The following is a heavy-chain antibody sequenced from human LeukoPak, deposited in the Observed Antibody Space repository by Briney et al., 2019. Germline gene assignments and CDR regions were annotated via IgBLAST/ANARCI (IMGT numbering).Heavy chain of an antibody. J-gene: IGHJ5*02. CDR3: ARGRSSSWYLRWFDP. CDR1: GGSFSGYY. V-gene: IGHV4-34*01. D-gene: IGHD6-13*01. Sequence: NPSETLSLTCAVYGGSFSGYYWSWIRQPPGKGLEWIGEINHSGSTNYNPSLKSRVTISVDTSKNQFSLKLSSVTAADTAVYYCARGRSSSWYLRWFDPWGQGTLATVSS. CDR2: INHSGST.